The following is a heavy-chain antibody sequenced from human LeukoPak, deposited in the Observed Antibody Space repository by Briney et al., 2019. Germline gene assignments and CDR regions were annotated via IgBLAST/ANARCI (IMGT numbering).Heavy chain of an antibody. CDR1: GGSISSGSYY. V-gene: IGHV4-61*02. D-gene: IGHD3-10*01. Sequence: PSETLSLTCTVSGGSISSGSYYWSWIRQPAGKGLEWIGRIYTSGSTNYNPSLKSRVTISVDTSKNQFSLKLSSVTAADTAVYYCARDSPPVRGKSSSRFDYWGQGTLVTVSS. CDR2: IYTSGST. J-gene: IGHJ4*02. CDR3: ARDSPPVRGKSSSRFDY.